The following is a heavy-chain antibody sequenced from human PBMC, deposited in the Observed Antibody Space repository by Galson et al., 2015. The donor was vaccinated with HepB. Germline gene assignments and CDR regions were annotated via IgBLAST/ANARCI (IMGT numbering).Heavy chain of an antibody. D-gene: IGHD6-19*01. CDR2: ITPSGDNT. CDR3: AKVFPEKVDGWYRQALYYFDS. J-gene: IGHJ4*02. CDR1: GFTFSYYA. V-gene: IGHV3-23*01. Sequence: SLRLPCAASGFTFSYYAMSWVRQAPGRGLEWISAITPSGDNTYSADSIKGRFTLSRDNSRNTLFLPMNSLRADDTAIYFCAKVFPEKVDGWYRQALYYFDSWGQGTRVTVSS.